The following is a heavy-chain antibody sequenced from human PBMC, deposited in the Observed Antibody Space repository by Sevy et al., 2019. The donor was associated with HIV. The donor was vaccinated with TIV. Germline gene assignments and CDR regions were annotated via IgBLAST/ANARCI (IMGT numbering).Heavy chain of an antibody. D-gene: IGHD2-21*02. CDR1: GFTFSSYA. CDR3: ARVGVSYCTDDCSHRFDY. J-gene: IGHJ4*02. V-gene: IGHV3-30*09. CDR2: ISYDGSKK. Sequence: GGSLRLSCAASGFTFSSYALLWVRQAPGKGLEWVSLISYDGSKKYYSDSVKGRFAISRDESKTTLFLQMNSLRSEDTAIYYCARVGVSYCTDDCSHRFDYWGRGTLVTVSS.